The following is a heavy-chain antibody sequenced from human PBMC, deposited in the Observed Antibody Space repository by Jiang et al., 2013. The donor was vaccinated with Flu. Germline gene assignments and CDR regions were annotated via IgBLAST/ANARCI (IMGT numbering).Heavy chain of an antibody. CDR3: ARERWYDFWSGYYTNGFDY. J-gene: IGHJ4*02. V-gene: IGHV1-18*01. CDR2: ISAYNGNT. D-gene: IGHD3-3*01. CDR1: GYTFTSYG. Sequence: EVKKPGASVKVSCKASGYTFTSYGISWVRQAPGQGLEWMGWISAYNGNTNYAQKLQGRVTMTTDTSTSTAYMELRSLRSDDTAVYYCARERWYDFWSGYYTNGFDYWGQGTLVTVSS.